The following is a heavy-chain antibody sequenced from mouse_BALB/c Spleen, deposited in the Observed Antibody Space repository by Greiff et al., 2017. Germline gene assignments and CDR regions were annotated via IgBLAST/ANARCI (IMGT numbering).Heavy chain of an antibody. V-gene: IGHV3-6*02. J-gene: IGHJ2*01. CDR2: ISYDGSN. Sequence: EVQLQESGPGLVKPSQSLSLTCSVTGYSITSGYYWNWIRQFPGNKLEWMGYISYDGSNNYNPSLKNRISITRDTSKNQFFLKLNSVTTEDTATYYCARAGNYEGFDYWGQGTTLTVSS. D-gene: IGHD2-1*01. CDR1: GYSITSGYY. CDR3: ARAGNYEGFDY.